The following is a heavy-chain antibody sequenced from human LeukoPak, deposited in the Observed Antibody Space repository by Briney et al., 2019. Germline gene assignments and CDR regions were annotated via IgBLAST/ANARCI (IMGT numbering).Heavy chain of an antibody. J-gene: IGHJ1*01. CDR3: ARLACSSTSRYRSAEYFQH. D-gene: IGHD2-2*01. Sequence: GESLKISCKGSGYSFTSYWIAWVRQMPGKGLEWMGYIYPGDSDTRYSPSFQGQVTISADKSISTAYLQWSSLKASDTAMYYCARLACSSTSRYRSAEYFQHWGQGTLVTVSS. V-gene: IGHV5-51*01. CDR1: GYSFTSYW. CDR2: IYPGDSDT.